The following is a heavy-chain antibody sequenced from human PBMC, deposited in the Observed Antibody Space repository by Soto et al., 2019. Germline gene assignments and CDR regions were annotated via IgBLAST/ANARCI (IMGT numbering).Heavy chain of an antibody. J-gene: IGHJ5*02. Sequence: EVQLLESGGALAQPGGSLRLSCAASGFTFSNYFMTWVRQSPQKGLEWVSATGGSGSDAYYAESVEGRFTISRDNSKNFVYLEMNSLRADDTAVYYCATDPHGRGRYHLDHCGQGTPVIVSS. CDR3: ATDPHGRGRYHLDH. CDR1: GFTFSNYF. V-gene: IGHV3-23*01. D-gene: IGHD3-9*01. CDR2: TGGSGSDA.